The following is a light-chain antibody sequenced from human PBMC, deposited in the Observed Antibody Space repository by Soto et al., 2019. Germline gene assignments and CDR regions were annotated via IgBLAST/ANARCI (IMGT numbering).Light chain of an antibody. CDR3: CTYAGSSTYG. Sequence: QSVLTQPASVSGSPGQSITISCTGTSSDVGSYNLVSWYQQHPGKAPRLMIYEGSKRPSGVSNRFPGSKSGNTASLTISGLQAEDEADYYCCTYAGSSTYGYGTGTKVTV. CDR1: SSDVGSYNL. V-gene: IGLV2-23*01. J-gene: IGLJ1*01. CDR2: EGS.